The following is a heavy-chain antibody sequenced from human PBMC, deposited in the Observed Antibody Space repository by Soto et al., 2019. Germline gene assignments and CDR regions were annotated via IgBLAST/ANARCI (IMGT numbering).Heavy chain of an antibody. Sequence: QVQLVQSGAEVKKPGASVKVSCKASGYTFTSYGISWVRQAPGQGLEWMGWISAYNGNTNYAQKFQGRVTITADESTSTAYMELSSLRSEDTAVYYCASLLDTAMGYYYGMDVWGQGTTVTVSS. CDR2: ISAYNGNT. CDR3: ASLLDTAMGYYYGMDV. V-gene: IGHV1-18*04. CDR1: GYTFTSYG. D-gene: IGHD5-18*01. J-gene: IGHJ6*02.